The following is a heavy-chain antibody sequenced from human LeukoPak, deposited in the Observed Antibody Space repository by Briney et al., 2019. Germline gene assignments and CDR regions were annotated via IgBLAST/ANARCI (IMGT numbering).Heavy chain of an antibody. Sequence: ASVKVSCKASGYTFTGYYMHWVRQAPGQGLEWMGWINPNSGGTNYAQKFQGRVTMTRDTSISTAYMELSRLRSDDTAVYYCARNLPFWGGACYETWSAPGGQEPWVTFSS. J-gene: IGHJ5*02. CDR3: ARNLPFWGGACYETWSAP. CDR1: GYTFTGYY. D-gene: IGHD2-21*02. V-gene: IGHV1-2*02. CDR2: INPNSGGT.